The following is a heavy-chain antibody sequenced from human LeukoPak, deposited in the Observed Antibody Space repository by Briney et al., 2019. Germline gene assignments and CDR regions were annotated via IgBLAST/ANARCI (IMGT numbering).Heavy chain of an antibody. V-gene: IGHV4-39*07. Sequence: SETLSLTCTVSGGSISSSSYYWSWIRQPPGKGLEWIGEINHSGSTNYNPSLKSRVTISVDTSKNQFSLKLSSVTAADTAVYYCAIRGSGSYYSSNWFDPWGQGTLVTVSS. CDR1: GGSISSSSYY. CDR2: INHSGST. J-gene: IGHJ5*02. CDR3: AIRGSGSYYSSNWFDP. D-gene: IGHD3-10*01.